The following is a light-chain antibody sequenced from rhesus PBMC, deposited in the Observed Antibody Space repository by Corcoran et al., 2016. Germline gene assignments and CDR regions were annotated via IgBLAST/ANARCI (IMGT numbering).Light chain of an antibody. CDR3: YQHSSGYS. V-gene: IGKV3-10*01. Sequence: QVILTQSPATLSLSPGERATLSCRASQSVSNYLAWYQQKPGQAPRLLIYSASRRANGIPDRFSGSGSGTDFTLTISSLEPEDVGVYHCYQHSSGYSFGQGTKVEIK. CDR1: QSVSNY. J-gene: IGKJ2*01. CDR2: SAS.